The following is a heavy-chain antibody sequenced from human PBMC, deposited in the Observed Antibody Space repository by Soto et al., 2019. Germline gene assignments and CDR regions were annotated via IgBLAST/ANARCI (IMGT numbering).Heavy chain of an antibody. CDR2: IYPGDSET. CDR1: GYSFATYW. CDR3: AKDSLLWFGEEDH. D-gene: IGHD3-10*01. Sequence: PGESLKISCEASGYSFATYWIGWVRQMPGKGLEWMGVIYPGDSETRYSPSFQGQVTISADKSISTTYLQWSSLKASDAATYYCAKDSLLWFGEEDHWGQGTLVTVSS. J-gene: IGHJ4*02. V-gene: IGHV5-51*01.